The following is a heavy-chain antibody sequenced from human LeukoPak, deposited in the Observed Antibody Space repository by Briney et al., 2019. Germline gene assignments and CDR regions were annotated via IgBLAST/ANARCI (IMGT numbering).Heavy chain of an antibody. CDR1: GFTFSDYD. CDR2: ISSSGSTI. J-gene: IGHJ4*02. Sequence: GGSLSLSCAASGFTFSDYDMSWVRQAPGKGLEWVSYISSSGSTIYYADSVKGRFTISRDNAKNSLYPQMNSLRAENTAVYYCARDIYYGSGDGGGRGTLATVSS. D-gene: IGHD3-10*01. CDR3: ARDIYYGSGDG. V-gene: IGHV3-11*01.